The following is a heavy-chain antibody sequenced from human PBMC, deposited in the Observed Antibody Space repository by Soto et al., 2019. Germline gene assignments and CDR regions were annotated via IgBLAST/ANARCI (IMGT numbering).Heavy chain of an antibody. V-gene: IGHV3-23*01. CDR1: GFTFSSYA. CDR2: ISGSGGST. J-gene: IGHJ4*02. CDR3: AKDRNRQRYYGSGSYSDY. Sequence: EVQLLESGGGLVQPGGSLSLSCAASGFTFSSYAMSWVRQAPGKGLEWVSAISGSGGSTYYADSMKGRFTISRDNSKYTLYLQMNCLRAEATAVDYCAKDRNRQRYYGSGSYSDYWGQGTLVAVCS. D-gene: IGHD3-10*01.